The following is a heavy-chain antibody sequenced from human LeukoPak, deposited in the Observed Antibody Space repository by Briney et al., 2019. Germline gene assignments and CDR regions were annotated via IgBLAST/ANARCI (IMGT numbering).Heavy chain of an antibody. Sequence: GGSLRLSCAASGFSFSTYTMNWVRQAPGEWLDWVSYISSSSTAIYYADSVKGRFTICRDNDKNSLYLEMNSLRDEDTAVYYCARARRYRSSWYHDYWGQGSLVTVCS. J-gene: IGHJ4*02. V-gene: IGHV3-48*02. D-gene: IGHD6-13*01. CDR1: GFSFSTYT. CDR3: ARARRYRSSWYHDY. CDR2: ISSSSTAI.